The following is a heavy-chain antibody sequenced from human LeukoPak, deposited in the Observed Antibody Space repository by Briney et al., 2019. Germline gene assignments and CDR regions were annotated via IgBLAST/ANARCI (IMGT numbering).Heavy chain of an antibody. D-gene: IGHD3-3*01. V-gene: IGHV1-2*02. CDR1: GYTFTGYY. Sequence: GASAKVSCKASGYTFTGYYMHWVRQAPGQGLEWMGWIKPSSGGTNYAQKFQGRVNMTRTTSISTAYMELSRLRSDDTAVYYCASPYTIFGVVSAEYFQHWGQGTLVTVSS. CDR2: IKPSSGGT. J-gene: IGHJ1*01. CDR3: ASPYTIFGVVSAEYFQH.